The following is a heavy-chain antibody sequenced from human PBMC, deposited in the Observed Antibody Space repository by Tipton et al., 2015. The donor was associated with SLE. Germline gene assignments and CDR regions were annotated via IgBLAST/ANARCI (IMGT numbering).Heavy chain of an antibody. D-gene: IGHD5-24*01. Sequence: SLRLSCAASGFTFSSYEMNWVRQAPGKGLEWVSYISSSGSAKSYADSVKGRFTISRDDVDNSLYLEMNSLRADDTAIYYCAGESLATHALDIWGQGTMVTVSS. CDR3: AGESLATHALDI. V-gene: IGHV3-48*03. CDR1: GFTFSSYE. J-gene: IGHJ3*02. CDR2: ISSSGSAK.